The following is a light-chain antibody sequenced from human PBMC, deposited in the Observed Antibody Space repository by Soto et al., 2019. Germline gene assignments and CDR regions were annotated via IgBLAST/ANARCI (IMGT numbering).Light chain of an antibody. CDR2: DKS. Sequence: DRVMTQSPDTLSASPGERVSLSCRASQSLNHNLAWYHQTPGQAPRLLVYDKSARAPGVPARFSGSGTGTDFTLTISRLEPEDFVVYYCQQYGSSGTFGQGTKVDIK. V-gene: IGKV3-15*01. CDR3: QQYGSSGT. J-gene: IGKJ1*01. CDR1: QSLNHN.